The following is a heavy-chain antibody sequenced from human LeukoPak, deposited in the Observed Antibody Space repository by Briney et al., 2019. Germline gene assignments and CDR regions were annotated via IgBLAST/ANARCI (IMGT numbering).Heavy chain of an antibody. CDR1: GDSINSLDL. Sequence: PSETLSLTCTVSGDSINSLDLWSWVRQPPGKGLEWVGEMYLSGTTHSNPSAKSRVTISIDKFKNQFFLNLSSVTAADTAVYYCAGLVGRYSSGLYYYYFDYWGQGTLVTVSS. D-gene: IGHD3-22*01. CDR3: AGLVGRYSSGLYYYYFDY. CDR2: MYLSGTT. J-gene: IGHJ4*02. V-gene: IGHV4-4*02.